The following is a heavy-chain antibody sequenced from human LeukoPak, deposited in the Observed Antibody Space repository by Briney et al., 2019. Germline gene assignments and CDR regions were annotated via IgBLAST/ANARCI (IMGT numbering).Heavy chain of an antibody. CDR1: GGSISSYY. CDR2: IYYSGST. Sequence: SETLSLTCTVSGGSISSYYWSWIRQPPGKGLEWIGYIYYSGSTNYNPSLKSRVTISVDTSKNQFSLKLNSVTAADTAVYYCARDHGGTFWSGYPYNWFDPWGQGTLVTVSS. J-gene: IGHJ5*02. D-gene: IGHD3-3*01. CDR3: ARDHGGTFWSGYPYNWFDP. V-gene: IGHV4-59*01.